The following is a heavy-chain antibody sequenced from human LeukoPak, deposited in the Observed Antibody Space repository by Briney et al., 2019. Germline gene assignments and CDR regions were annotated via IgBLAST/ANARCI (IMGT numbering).Heavy chain of an antibody. CDR1: GGSISSSSYY. V-gene: IGHV4-39*01. Sequence: SETLSLTCTVSGGSISSSSYYWGWIRQPPGKGLEWIGCIYYSGSTYYNPSLKSRVTISVDTSKNQFSLKLSSVTAADTAVYYCARHIYVWGSYPDYWGQGTLVTVSS. CDR3: ARHIYVWGSYPDY. D-gene: IGHD3-16*02. J-gene: IGHJ4*02. CDR2: IYYSGST.